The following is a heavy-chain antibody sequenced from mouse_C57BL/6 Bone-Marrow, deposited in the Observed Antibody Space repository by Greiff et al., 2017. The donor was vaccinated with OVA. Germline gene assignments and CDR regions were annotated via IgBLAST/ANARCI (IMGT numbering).Heavy chain of an antibody. CDR2: IYPGSGST. Sequence: QVQLQQPGAELVKPGASVKMSCKASGYTFTSYWMTWVKQRPGQGLEWIGDIYPGSGSTNYNEKFKSKATLTVDTSSSTAYMQLSSLTSEDSAVYYCITTGVADPWYFDVWGTGTTVTVSS. J-gene: IGHJ1*03. V-gene: IGHV1-55*01. CDR3: ITTGVADPWYFDV. D-gene: IGHD1-1*01. CDR1: GYTFTSYW.